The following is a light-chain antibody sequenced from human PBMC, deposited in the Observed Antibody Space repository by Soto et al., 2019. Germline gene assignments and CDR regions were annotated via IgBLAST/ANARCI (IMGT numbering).Light chain of an antibody. V-gene: IGLV1-44*01. J-gene: IGLJ3*02. Sequence: QSVVTQTPSASGTPGQRVTFSCSGGSSNIGGNYVSWFQQLPGMAPKLLIYETYKRPSGVPDRFSCSKSGTAASLAISGLQSEEEADYYCAAWDDNLNVVVFGGGTKLTVL. CDR3: AAWDDNLNVVV. CDR1: SSNIGGNY. CDR2: ETY.